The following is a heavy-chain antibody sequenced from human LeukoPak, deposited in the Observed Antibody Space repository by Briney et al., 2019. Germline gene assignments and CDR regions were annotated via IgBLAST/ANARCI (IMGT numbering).Heavy chain of an antibody. J-gene: IGHJ5*02. D-gene: IGHD3-10*01. CDR1: GFTFDDYA. V-gene: IGHV3-43*02. CDR3: AKDSFVDMVRRGNWFDP. Sequence: PGGSLRLSCAASGFTFDDYAMHWVRQAPGKGLEWVSLISGDGGSTYYADSVKGGFTISRDNSKNSLYLQMNSLRTEDTALYYCAKDSFVDMVRRGNWFDPWGQGTLVTVSS. CDR2: ISGDGGST.